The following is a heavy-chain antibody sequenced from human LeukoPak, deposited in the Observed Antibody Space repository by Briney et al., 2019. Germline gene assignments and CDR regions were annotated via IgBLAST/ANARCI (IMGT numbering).Heavy chain of an antibody. V-gene: IGHV1-46*01. CDR1: GYTFTSNH. CDR3: ARDQKGFDY. Sequence: GASVKVSCKASGYTFTSNHIHWVRQAPGQGLEWMGMIYPRDGSTSYAQKFQGRVTVTRDTSTSTVHMELSGLRSEDTAVYYCARDQKGFDYWGQGTLVTVSS. CDR2: IYPRDGST. J-gene: IGHJ4*02.